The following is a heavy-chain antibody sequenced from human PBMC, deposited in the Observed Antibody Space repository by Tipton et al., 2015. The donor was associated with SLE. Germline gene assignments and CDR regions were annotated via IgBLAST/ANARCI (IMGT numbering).Heavy chain of an antibody. V-gene: IGHV4-38-2*01. CDR2: IYHSGST. Sequence: TLSLTCAVTGYSISSDYYCGWVRQAPGKGLEWIGSIYHSGSTYYNLSLRSRVTISVDTSKSQFSLKLISVTAADTAVYYCASSVPAYAFDIWGQGTMVTVS. D-gene: IGHD6-25*01. CDR1: GYSISSDYY. CDR3: ASSVPAYAFDI. J-gene: IGHJ3*02.